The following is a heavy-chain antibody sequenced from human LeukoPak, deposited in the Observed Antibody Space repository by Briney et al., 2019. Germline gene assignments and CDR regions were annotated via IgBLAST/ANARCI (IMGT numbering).Heavy chain of an antibody. Sequence: GGSLRLSCAASGFTFSSYGMHWVRQAPGKGLEWVAFIRYDGSNKYYADSVKGRFTISRDNSKNTLYLQMNSLRAEDTAVYYCAKVGQLAGPYWYFDLWGRGTLVTVSS. CDR2: IRYDGSNK. CDR1: GFTFSSYG. D-gene: IGHD6-6*01. CDR3: AKVGQLAGPYWYFDL. J-gene: IGHJ2*01. V-gene: IGHV3-30*02.